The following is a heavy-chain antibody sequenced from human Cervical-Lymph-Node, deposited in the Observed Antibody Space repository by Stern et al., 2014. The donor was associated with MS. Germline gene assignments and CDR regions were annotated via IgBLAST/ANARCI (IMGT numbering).Heavy chain of an antibody. CDR3: AHRRLYLGYSYGSGTFDY. D-gene: IGHD5-18*01. CDR1: GFSLSTSGVG. V-gene: IGHV2-5*02. Sequence: QVTLRESGPTLVKPTQTLTLTCTFSGFSLSTSGVGVGWIRQPPGKALEWLALIYWDDDKRYSPSLKSRLTITKDTSKNQVVLTMTNMDPVDTATYYCAHRRLYLGYSYGSGTFDYWGQGTLVTVSS. J-gene: IGHJ4*02. CDR2: IYWDDDK.